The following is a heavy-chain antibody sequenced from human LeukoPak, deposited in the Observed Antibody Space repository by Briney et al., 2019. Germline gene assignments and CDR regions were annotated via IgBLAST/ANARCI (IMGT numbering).Heavy chain of an antibody. CDR1: GYSFTSYW. J-gene: IGHJ6*02. Sequence: GESLKISCKGSGYSFTSYWIGWVRQMPGKGLERMGIIYPGDSDTRYSPSFQGQVTISADKSISTAYLQWSSLKASDTAMYYCARLWDYYYYGMDVWGQGTTVTVSS. CDR2: IYPGDSDT. D-gene: IGHD1-26*01. V-gene: IGHV5-51*01. CDR3: ARLWDYYYYGMDV.